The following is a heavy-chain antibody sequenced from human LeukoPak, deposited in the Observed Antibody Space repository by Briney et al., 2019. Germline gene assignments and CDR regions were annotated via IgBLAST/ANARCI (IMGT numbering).Heavy chain of an antibody. Sequence: GGTLRLSCAASGITFSSYGMSWVRQAPGKGLEWVSHISSSSSTMYYADSVKGRFTISRDNAKNSLYLQMNSLRAEDTAVYYCASGVDYWGQGTLVTVSS. CDR3: ASGVDY. CDR2: ISSSSSTM. J-gene: IGHJ4*02. V-gene: IGHV3-48*01. CDR1: GITFSSYG.